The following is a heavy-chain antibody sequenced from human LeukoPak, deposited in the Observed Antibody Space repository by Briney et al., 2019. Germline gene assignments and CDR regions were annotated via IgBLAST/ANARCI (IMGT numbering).Heavy chain of an antibody. J-gene: IGHJ3*02. CDR1: GGSISSYY. D-gene: IGHD1-26*01. V-gene: IGHV4-59*08. CDR3: ARHDVVSGAFDI. Sequence: PSETLSLTCTVSGGSISSYYWSWIRQVPGKGLEWIAYIYYIGSTDYNPSLKSRVTISVDTSKNQFSLNVSSVTAADTAVYYCARHDVVSGAFDIWGPGTMVTVSS. CDR2: IYYIGST.